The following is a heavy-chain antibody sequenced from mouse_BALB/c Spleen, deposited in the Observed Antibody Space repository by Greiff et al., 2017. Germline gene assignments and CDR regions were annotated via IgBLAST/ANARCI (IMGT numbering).Heavy chain of an antibody. CDR1: GFTFSSYT. CDR3: ARDTTVVAHWYFDV. Sequence: EVHLVESGGGLVQPGGSLKLSCAASGFTFSSYTMSWVRQTPEKRLEWVAYISNGGGSTYYPDTVKGRFTISRDNAKNTLYLQMSSLKSEDTAMYYCARDTTVVAHWYFDVWGAGTTVTVSS. D-gene: IGHD1-1*01. CDR2: ISNGGGST. V-gene: IGHV5-12-2*01. J-gene: IGHJ1*01.